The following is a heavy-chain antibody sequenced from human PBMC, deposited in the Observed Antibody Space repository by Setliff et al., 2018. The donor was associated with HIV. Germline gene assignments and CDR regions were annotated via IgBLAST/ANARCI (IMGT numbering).Heavy chain of an antibody. CDR1: GFTFTAHG. CDR3: AKDGDCRSGDYDAFDI. D-gene: IGHD2-21*02. J-gene: IGHJ3*02. CDR2: INYDENSE. V-gene: IGHV3-30*02. Sequence: GGSLRLSCAASGFTFTAHGMHWVRQAPDKGLEWVAFINYDENSEYYADSVKGRVTISRDNFRNTVDLQMNNLRPEDTAVYYCAKDGDCRSGDYDAFDIWGQGTMVTVSS.